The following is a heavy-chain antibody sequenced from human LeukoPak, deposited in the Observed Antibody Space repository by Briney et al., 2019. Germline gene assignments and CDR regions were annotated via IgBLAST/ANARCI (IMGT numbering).Heavy chain of an antibody. D-gene: IGHD2-15*01. CDR3: ARDRRDVVVVAATVGIYYYYGMDV. CDR2: ISGSGGST. J-gene: IGHJ6*02. Sequence: GGSLRLSCAASGFTFSSYAMSWVRQAPGKGLEWVSAISGSGGSTYYTDSVKGRFTISRDNSKNTLYLQMNSLRAEDTAVYYCARDRRDVVVVAATVGIYYYYGMDVWGQGTTVTVSS. CDR1: GFTFSSYA. V-gene: IGHV3-23*01.